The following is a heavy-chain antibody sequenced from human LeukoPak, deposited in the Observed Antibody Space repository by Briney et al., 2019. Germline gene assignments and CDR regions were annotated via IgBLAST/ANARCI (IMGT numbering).Heavy chain of an antibody. CDR1: DYTFTGYG. Sequence: GSVKVSCKASDYTFTGYGISWVRQAPGQGLGWMGWISAYNGNTNYAQKLQGRVTMTTDTSTSTAYMELRSLRSDDTAVYYCARVPPVVPAADMEYWGQGTLVTVSS. CDR2: ISAYNGNT. V-gene: IGHV1-18*01. CDR3: ARVPPVVPAADMEY. J-gene: IGHJ4*02. D-gene: IGHD2-2*01.